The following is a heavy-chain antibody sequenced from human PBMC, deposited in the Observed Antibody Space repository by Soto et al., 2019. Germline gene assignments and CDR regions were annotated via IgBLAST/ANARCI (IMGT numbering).Heavy chain of an antibody. CDR3: ARTYSSWYHEPHYYMDV. CDR2: IYYSGST. CDR1: GGSISSYY. V-gene: IGHV4-59*01. D-gene: IGHD6-13*01. Sequence: SETLSLTCTVSGGSISSYYWSWIRQPPGKGLEWIGYIYYSGSTNYNPSLKSRVTISVDTSKNQFSLKLSSVTAADTAVYYCARTYSSWYHEPHYYMDVWGKGTTVTVSS. J-gene: IGHJ6*03.